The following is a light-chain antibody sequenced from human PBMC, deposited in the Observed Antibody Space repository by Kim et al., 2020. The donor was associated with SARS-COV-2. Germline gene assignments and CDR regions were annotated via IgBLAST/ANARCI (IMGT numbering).Light chain of an antibody. CDR3: QSYDSSTHYV. Sequence: NFMLTQPPSLSESPGKTLTISCTRSSGSIGSNYVHWYQQRPGSVPTIVIHEDNERPSGVPDRFSGSIDISSNSASLTISGLKTEDEADYYCQSYDSSTHYVFGTGTKVTVL. V-gene: IGLV6-57*04. J-gene: IGLJ1*01. CDR1: SGSIGSNY. CDR2: EDN.